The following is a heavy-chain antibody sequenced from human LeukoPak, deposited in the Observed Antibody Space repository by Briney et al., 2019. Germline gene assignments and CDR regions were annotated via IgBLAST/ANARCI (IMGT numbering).Heavy chain of an antibody. CDR2: IKQDGSEK. V-gene: IGHV3-7*01. D-gene: IGHD6-19*01. J-gene: IGHJ4*02. CDR3: ARDGAVAGTDY. CDR1: GFTLSSYW. Sequence: GGSLRLSCAASGFTLSSYWMSWVRQAPGKGLEWVANIKQDGSEKYYVDSVKGRFTISRDNAKNSLYLQMNSLRAEDTAVYYCARDGAVAGTDYWGQGTLVTVSS.